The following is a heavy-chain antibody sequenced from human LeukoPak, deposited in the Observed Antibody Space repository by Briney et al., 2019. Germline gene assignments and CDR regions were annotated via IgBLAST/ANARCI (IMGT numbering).Heavy chain of an antibody. V-gene: IGHV4-39*01. Sequence: PSETLSLTCTVSGGSISSSSYYWGWIRQPPGKGLEWIGSIYYSGSTYYNPSLKSRVTISVDTSKNQFSLKLSSVTAADTAVYYCAGDRYSSSWMLWGQGTLVTVSS. J-gene: IGHJ4*02. CDR1: GGSISSSSYY. CDR3: AGDRYSSSWML. CDR2: IYYSGST. D-gene: IGHD6-13*01.